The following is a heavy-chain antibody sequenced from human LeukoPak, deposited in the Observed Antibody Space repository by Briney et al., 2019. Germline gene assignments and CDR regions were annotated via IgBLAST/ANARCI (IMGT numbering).Heavy chain of an antibody. CDR1: GYTFTGYY. D-gene: IGHD3-16*01. CDR3: ARASFWESPVNWFDP. V-gene: IGHV1-2*07. CDR2: INPKNGGA. Sequence: ASVKVSCKASGYTFTGYYIHWVRQAPGQGLEWMGWINPKNGGANYAPRFRGKVTMTRDRSTSTVYMELTRLTSDDTAVYYCARASFWESPVNWFDPWGQGTLVTVSS. J-gene: IGHJ5*02.